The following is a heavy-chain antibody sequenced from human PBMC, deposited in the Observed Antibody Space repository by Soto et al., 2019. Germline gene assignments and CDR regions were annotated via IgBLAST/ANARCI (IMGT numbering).Heavy chain of an antibody. CDR2: ISFDGNNK. Sequence: PGGSLRLSCAASGFTFSTYGMHWVRQAPGKGLEWVAVISFDGNNKNHADSVKGRFTISRDNSKNTLHLQMNSLRAEDTAVYYCAKDRVEWLRFMDVWGQGTTVTVSS. CDR3: AKDRVEWLRFMDV. D-gene: IGHD5-12*01. J-gene: IGHJ6*02. V-gene: IGHV3-30*18. CDR1: GFTFSTYG.